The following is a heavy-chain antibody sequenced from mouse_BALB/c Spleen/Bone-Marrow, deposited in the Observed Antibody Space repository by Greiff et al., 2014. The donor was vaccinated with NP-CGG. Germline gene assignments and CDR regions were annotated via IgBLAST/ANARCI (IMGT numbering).Heavy chain of an antibody. J-gene: IGHJ1*01. CDR1: GFTFSSYG. D-gene: IGHD3-3*01. CDR3: ERRGRGGVRGSFDV. CDR2: TNSGGSFT. Sequence: EVKLMESGGDLVKPGGSLKLSCAVSGFTFSSYGLSWVRQTPDKRLEWIATTNSGGSFTYYPASVKGRFTISRDTAKNTLFLQMTSRKSENTDINARERRGRGGVRGSFDVWGAGTTVTVSS. V-gene: IGHV5-6*02.